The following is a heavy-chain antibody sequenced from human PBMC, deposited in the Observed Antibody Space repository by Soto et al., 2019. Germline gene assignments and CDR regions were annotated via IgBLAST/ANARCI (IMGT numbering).Heavy chain of an antibody. V-gene: IGHV1-69*12. CDR2: IIPIFGTA. CDR3: ARGREDYGDYGMAYAFDI. D-gene: IGHD4-17*01. Sequence: QVQLVQSGAEVKKPGSSVKVSCKASGGTFSSYAISWVRQAPGQGLEWMGGIIPIFGTANYAQKFQGRVTITADESTSTADMELSSLRSEDTAVYYCARGREDYGDYGMAYAFDIWGQGTMVTVSS. CDR1: GGTFSSYA. J-gene: IGHJ3*02.